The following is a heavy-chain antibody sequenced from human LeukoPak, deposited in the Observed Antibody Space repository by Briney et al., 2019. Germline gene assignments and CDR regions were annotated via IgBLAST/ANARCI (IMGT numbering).Heavy chain of an antibody. CDR3: ARFTKDSSSSSGYYFDY. D-gene: IGHD6-13*01. CDR2: IYTSGST. Sequence: PSETLSLTCTVSGVSVTSYYWSWLRQPAGRGLEWIGRIYTSGSTSYNPSLRSRLTMPVDTSKNQFSLNLSSMTAADTAVYYCARFTKDSSSSSGYYFDYWGQGTLVTVSS. CDR1: GVSVTSYY. J-gene: IGHJ4*02. V-gene: IGHV4-4*07.